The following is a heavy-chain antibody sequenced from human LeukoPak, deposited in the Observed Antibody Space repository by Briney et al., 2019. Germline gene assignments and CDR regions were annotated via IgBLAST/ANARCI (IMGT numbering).Heavy chain of an antibody. V-gene: IGHV3-74*01. CDR2: INTDGSGT. D-gene: IGHD6-6*01. CDR3: VKDRSIAAPNNDFFDS. J-gene: IGHJ4*02. CDR1: GFTFSSYW. Sequence: GGSLRLSCAASGFTFSSYWMHWVRHAPGKGLVWISRINTDGSGTYYADSLKDRFTISRDNAKSTLYLQMNSLRADDTAVYYCVKDRSIAAPNNDFFDSWGQRALVTVSS.